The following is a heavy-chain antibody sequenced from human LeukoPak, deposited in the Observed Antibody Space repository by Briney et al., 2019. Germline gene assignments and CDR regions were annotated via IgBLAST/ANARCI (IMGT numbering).Heavy chain of an antibody. Sequence: PGRSLRLSCAASRFTFSIYGMHWVSQAPGKGLEWVAVIWNDGSNKYYADSVKGRFTISRDNSKNTLYLQMNSLRAEDTAVYSCARAAGPFDYWGQGTLVTVSS. J-gene: IGHJ4*02. CDR1: RFTFSIYG. D-gene: IGHD6-25*01. CDR3: ARAAGPFDY. CDR2: IWNDGSNK. V-gene: IGHV3-33*01.